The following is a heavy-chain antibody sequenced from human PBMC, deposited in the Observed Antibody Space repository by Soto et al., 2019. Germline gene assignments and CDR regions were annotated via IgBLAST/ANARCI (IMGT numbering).Heavy chain of an antibody. J-gene: IGHJ3*01. CDR3: GKDPNGDYFGAFDF. CDR2: ITGSGDYT. CDR1: VFTFSSYA. D-gene: IGHD4-17*01. V-gene: IGHV3-23*01. Sequence: EVQMLESGGGLVQPGGSLRLSCAASVFTFSSYALTWVRQAPGKGLEWVSSITGSGDYTRYTDSVKGRFTITRDNDKNHLFLQMKSLRADDTAIYYCGKDPNGDYFGAFDFWGQGTMVTVSS.